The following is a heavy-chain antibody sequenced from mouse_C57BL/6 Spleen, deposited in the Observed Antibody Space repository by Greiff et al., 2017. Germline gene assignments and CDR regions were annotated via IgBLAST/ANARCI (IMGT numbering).Heavy chain of an antibody. Sequence: VQLQQSGAELVRPGTSVKVSCKASGYAFTNYLIEWVKQRPGQGLEWIGVLNPGSGGTNYNEKFKGKATLTADKSSSTAYMQLSSLTSEDSAVYFCARRDDAMDYWGQGTSVTVSS. J-gene: IGHJ4*01. CDR1: GYAFTNYL. V-gene: IGHV1-54*01. CDR2: LNPGSGGT. CDR3: ARRDDAMDY.